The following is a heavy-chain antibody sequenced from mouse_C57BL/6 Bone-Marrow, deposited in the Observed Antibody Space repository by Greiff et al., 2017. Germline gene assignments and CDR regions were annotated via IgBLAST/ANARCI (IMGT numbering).Heavy chain of an antibody. CDR3: ARRDYYGSSPPFAY. V-gene: IGHV1-82*01. D-gene: IGHD1-1*01. CDR1: GYAFSSSW. Sequence: QVQLKESGPELVKPGASVKISCKASGYAFSSSWMNWVKQRPGKGLEWIGRFYPGDGDINYNGKFKGKATLTADKSSSTAYMQLSSLASEDSAVYFGARRDYYGSSPPFAYWGQGTLVTVSA. CDR2: FYPGDGDI. J-gene: IGHJ3*01.